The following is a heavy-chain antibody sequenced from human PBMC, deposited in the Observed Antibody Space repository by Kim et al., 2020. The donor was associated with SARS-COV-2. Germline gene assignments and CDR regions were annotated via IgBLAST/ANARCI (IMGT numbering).Heavy chain of an antibody. CDR3: ARESPMPGYYGMDV. J-gene: IGHJ6*02. CDR2: ISSSSSYI. Sequence: GGSLRLSCAASGFTFSSYSMNWVRQAPGKGLEWVSSISSSSSYIYYADSVMGRFTISRDNAKNSLYLQMNSLRAEDTAVYYCARESPMPGYYGMDVWGQGTTVTVSS. D-gene: IGHD2-2*01. V-gene: IGHV3-21*01. CDR1: GFTFSSYS.